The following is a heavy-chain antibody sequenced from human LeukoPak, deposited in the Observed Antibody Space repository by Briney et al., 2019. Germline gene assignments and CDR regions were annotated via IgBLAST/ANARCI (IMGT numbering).Heavy chain of an antibody. CDR3: VKLTAAGSVDS. CDR2: IGWNGGGI. D-gene: IGHD2-21*02. CDR1: GFSFDDYA. Sequence: GRSLRLSCAASGFSFDDYAMHWVRQAPGKGLEWVSGIGWNGGGIVYADSVKGRFTISRDNAKNSLYLQMNSLGAEDTALYYCVKLTAAGSVDSWGQGTLVTVSS. V-gene: IGHV3-9*01. J-gene: IGHJ4*02.